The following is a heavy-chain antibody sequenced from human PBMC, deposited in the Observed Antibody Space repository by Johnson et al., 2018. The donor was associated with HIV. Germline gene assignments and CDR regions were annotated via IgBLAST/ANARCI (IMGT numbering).Heavy chain of an antibody. V-gene: IGHV3-13*01. CDR3: ARGKGAAAAEAFDI. J-gene: IGHJ3*02. CDR1: GFTFSSYD. Sequence: VQLGESGGGLVQPGGSLRLSCAASGFTFSSYDMHWVRQATGNGLEWVSAIGTAGDTYYLGSVKGRFTISRENAKNSLYLQMNSLRAGDTAVYYCARGKGAAAAEAFDIWGQGTKVTVSS. D-gene: IGHD6-13*01. CDR2: IGTAGDT.